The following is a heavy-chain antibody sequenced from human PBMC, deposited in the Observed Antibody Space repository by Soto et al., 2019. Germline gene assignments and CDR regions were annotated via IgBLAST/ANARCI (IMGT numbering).Heavy chain of an antibody. Sequence: SETLSLTCTVSGGSISSYYWSWIRQPAGKGLEWIGRIYTSGSTNYNPSLKSRVTMSVDTSKNQFSLKLSSVTAADTAVYYCARVSGVVRGVIAHNWFDPWGQGTLVTVSS. D-gene: IGHD3-10*01. J-gene: IGHJ5*02. CDR2: IYTSGST. CDR1: GGSISSYY. V-gene: IGHV4-4*07. CDR3: ARVSGVVRGVIAHNWFDP.